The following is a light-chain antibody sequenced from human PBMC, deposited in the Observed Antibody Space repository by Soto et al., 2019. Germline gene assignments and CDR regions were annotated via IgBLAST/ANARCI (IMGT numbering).Light chain of an antibody. CDR3: SSYTSSSTLEVV. V-gene: IGLV2-14*01. J-gene: IGLJ2*01. Sequence: QPASVSGSPGQSITISCTGTSSDVGGYNYVSWYQQHPGKAPKLMIYDVSNRPSGVSNRFSGSKSGNTASLTISGLQAEDEADYYCSSYTSSSTLEVVFGGGTKLTVL. CDR1: SSDVGGYNY. CDR2: DVS.